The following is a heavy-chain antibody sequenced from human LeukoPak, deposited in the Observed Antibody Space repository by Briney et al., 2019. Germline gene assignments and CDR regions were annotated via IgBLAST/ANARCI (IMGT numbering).Heavy chain of an antibody. CDR3: ARDPAAAGTRLRYFDY. J-gene: IGHJ4*02. CDR1: GGSISSYY. V-gene: IGHV4-59*01. Sequence: PSETLSLTCTVSGGSISSYYWSWIRQPPGKGLEWIGYIYYSGSTNYNPSLKSRVTISVDTSKNQFSLKLSSVTAADTAVYYCARDPAAAGTRLRYFDYWGQGALVTVSS. CDR2: IYYSGST. D-gene: IGHD6-13*01.